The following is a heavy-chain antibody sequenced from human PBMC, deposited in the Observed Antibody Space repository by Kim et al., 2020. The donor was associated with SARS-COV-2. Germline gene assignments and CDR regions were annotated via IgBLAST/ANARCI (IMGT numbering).Heavy chain of an antibody. CDR1: GFTFSRYG. J-gene: IGHJ6*02. CDR3: TRGIVVAVALPYGMDV. V-gene: IGHV3-33*01. D-gene: IGHD2-15*01. Sequence: GGSLRLSCVASGFTFSRYGMHWVRQAPGKGLEWVAVIWYDGSKKQYVDSVKGRFNISRDNSKNTVYLQMNSLRAEDTAVYYCTRGIVVAVALPYGMDVWGQGITVTVSS. CDR2: IWYDGSKK.